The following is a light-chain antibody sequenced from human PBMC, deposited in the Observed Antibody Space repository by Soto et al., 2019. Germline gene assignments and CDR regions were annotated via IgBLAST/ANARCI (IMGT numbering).Light chain of an antibody. Sequence: QSALTQPASVSGSPGQSITISCTGTSSDVGGYNYVSWYQQHPGKAPKLMIYEVNNRPSEVSNRFSGSKSGNTASLTISGLQPEDEADYYCNSYTSRYTFVLGTATTVTV. J-gene: IGLJ1*01. V-gene: IGLV2-14*01. CDR1: SSDVGGYNY. CDR2: EVN. CDR3: NSYTSRYTFV.